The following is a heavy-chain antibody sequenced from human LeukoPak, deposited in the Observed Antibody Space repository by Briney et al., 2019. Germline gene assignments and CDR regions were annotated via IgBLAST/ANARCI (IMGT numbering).Heavy chain of an antibody. CDR1: GFTLSSYA. J-gene: IGHJ3*02. D-gene: IGHD2-21*02. CDR3: ARDPPFCGGDCYSGVFDI. V-gene: IGHV3-64*01. Sequence: GGSLRLSCVASGFTLSSYAMHWVRQAPGKGLEFVSAMSRNGDGTYYANSVKGRFTISRDSSKNTLFLQMDSLRGEDMAVYYCARDPPFCGGDCYSGVFDIWGQGTMVTVSS. CDR2: MSRNGDGT.